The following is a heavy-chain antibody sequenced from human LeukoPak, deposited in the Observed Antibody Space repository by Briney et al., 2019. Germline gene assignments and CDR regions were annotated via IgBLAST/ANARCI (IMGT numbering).Heavy chain of an antibody. CDR2: ISSSSSTI. Sequence: GGSLRLSCAASGFVFSNYNMHWVRQAPGKGLEWVSYISSSSSTIFYADSVKGRFTISRDNAKNSLYLQMNSLRGEDTAVYYCARGDWYDWGQGTLVTVSS. CDR1: GFVFSNYN. V-gene: IGHV3-48*01. D-gene: IGHD6-13*01. CDR3: ARGDWYD. J-gene: IGHJ4*02.